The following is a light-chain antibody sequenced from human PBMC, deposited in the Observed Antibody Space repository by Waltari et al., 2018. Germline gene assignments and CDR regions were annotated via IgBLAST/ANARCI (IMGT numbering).Light chain of an antibody. J-gene: IGKJ2*01. CDR3: QQYYSNPPT. CDR2: WAS. V-gene: IGKV4-1*01. CDR1: LSVLYSSNNKNF. Sequence: DIVMTQSPDSLAVSLGERATINCRSSLSVLYSSNNKNFLAWYQQKPGQPPKLLIYWASARASGVPDRFSGSGSGTDFTLTISSLQAEDVAVYYCQQYYSNPPTFGQGTKLEI.